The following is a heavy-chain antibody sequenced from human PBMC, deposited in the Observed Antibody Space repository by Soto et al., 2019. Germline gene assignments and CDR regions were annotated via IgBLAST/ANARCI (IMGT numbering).Heavy chain of an antibody. D-gene: IGHD6-13*01. Sequence: ASVKVSCKASGYTFTSYDINWVRQATGQGLEWMGWMNPNSGNTGYAQKFQGRVTMTRNTSISTVYMELSSLRSEDTAVYYCASPIGAAGTFDYWGQGTLVTVSS. V-gene: IGHV1-8*01. CDR1: GYTFTSYD. CDR3: ASPIGAAGTFDY. CDR2: MNPNSGNT. J-gene: IGHJ4*02.